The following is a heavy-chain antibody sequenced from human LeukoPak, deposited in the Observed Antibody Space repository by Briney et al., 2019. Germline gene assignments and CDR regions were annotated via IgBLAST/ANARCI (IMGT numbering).Heavy chain of an antibody. J-gene: IGHJ4*02. V-gene: IGHV3-30*04. CDR3: ARDYGSYYYDSSGYVDY. Sequence: PGGSLRLSCVASGFTFSNYAIHWVRQAPGKGLEWVAVISYDGSNKDYAASVKGRFSISRDNSKNTLYLQMNSLRAEDTAVYYCARDYGSYYYDSSGYVDYWGQGTLVTVSS. D-gene: IGHD3-22*01. CDR1: GFTFSNYA. CDR2: ISYDGSNK.